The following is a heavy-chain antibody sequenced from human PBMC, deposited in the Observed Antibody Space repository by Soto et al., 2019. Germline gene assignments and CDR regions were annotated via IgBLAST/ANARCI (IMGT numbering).Heavy chain of an antibody. D-gene: IGHD3-10*01. Sequence: SETLSLTCTVSGASITYYDWSWLRQPPGKGLEWIGSVSPTGVTNYSPSLKSLATISVDTSKRQISLKVSAVTAADTAVYYCARDHLVRGLIRQYYGLDVWGQGSTVTVSS. J-gene: IGHJ6*02. CDR3: ARDHLVRGLIRQYYGLDV. V-gene: IGHV4-4*08. CDR2: VSPTGVT. CDR1: GASITYYD.